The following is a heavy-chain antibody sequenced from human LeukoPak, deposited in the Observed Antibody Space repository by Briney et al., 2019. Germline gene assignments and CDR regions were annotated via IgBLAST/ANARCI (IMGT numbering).Heavy chain of an antibody. Sequence: PGGSLRLSCAASGFTVSSNYMSWVRQAPGKGLEWVSVIYSGGSTYYADSVKGRFTISRDNSKNTLYLQMNSLRAEDTAVYYCARPYYDFWSGSHDAFDIWGQGTMVTVSS. CDR3: ARPYYDFWSGSHDAFDI. D-gene: IGHD3-3*01. CDR2: IYSGGST. J-gene: IGHJ3*02. V-gene: IGHV3-66*04. CDR1: GFTVSSNY.